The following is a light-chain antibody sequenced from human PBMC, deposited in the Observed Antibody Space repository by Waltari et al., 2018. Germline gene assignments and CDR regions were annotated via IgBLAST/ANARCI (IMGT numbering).Light chain of an antibody. CDR2: QVS. CDR1: QSLLHNNGNTY. J-gene: IGKJ1*01. CDR3: MQHTQWPLT. V-gene: IGKV2-30*02. Sequence: DVVLTQSLPSLPVTHGRQASIHCRQGQSLLHNNGNTYLSWFQQRPGQSPQLLIYQVSNRDSGVPDRFSGSGSGTDFTLKISRVEAEDVGVYYCMQHTQWPLTFGQGTSVEIK.